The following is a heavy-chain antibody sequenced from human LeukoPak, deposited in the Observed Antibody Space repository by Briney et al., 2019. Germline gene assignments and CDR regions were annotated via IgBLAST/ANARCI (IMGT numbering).Heavy chain of an antibody. D-gene: IGHD3-22*01. CDR2: IYTSGST. V-gene: IGHV4-61*02. CDR1: GNSISSGDYY. CDR3: ARVSFVVGLRNRTYYYDSSASFDY. J-gene: IGHJ4*02. Sequence: TSQTLSLTCTVSGNSISSGDYYWSWIRQPAGKGLEWIGRIYTSGSTNYNPSLKSRVTISVDTSKNQFSLKLSSVTAADTAVYYCARVSFVVGLRNRTYYYDSSASFDYWGQGTLVTVSS.